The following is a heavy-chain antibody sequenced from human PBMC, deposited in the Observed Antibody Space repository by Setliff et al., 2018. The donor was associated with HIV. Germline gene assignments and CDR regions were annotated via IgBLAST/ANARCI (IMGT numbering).Heavy chain of an antibody. CDR3: VREGAGSGSYYLDF. CDR1: GGSASTSRYY. J-gene: IGHJ4*02. V-gene: IGHV4-61*09. CDR2: IYTNGYT. Sequence: SETLSLTCAVYGGSASTSRYYWTWIRQPAGKGPEWIGHIYTNGYTNYNPSLKNRVTMSIDRSKKQFSLNLSSVTAADTALYFCVREGAGSGSYYLDFWGQGILVTVSS. D-gene: IGHD3-10*01.